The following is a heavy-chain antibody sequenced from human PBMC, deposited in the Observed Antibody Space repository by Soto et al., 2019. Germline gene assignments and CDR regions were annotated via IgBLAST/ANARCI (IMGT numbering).Heavy chain of an antibody. CDR2: ISYDGSNK. Sequence: LRLSFAASGFTFSSYGMHWVRHAPGKGLEWVAVISYDGSNKYYADSVKGRFTISRDNSKNTQYLQMNSLRAEDTAVYYCALRTTYYYDSSGSPWGQGTLVTVSS. J-gene: IGHJ5*02. V-gene: IGHV3-30*03. D-gene: IGHD3-22*01. CDR3: ALRTTYYYDSSGSP. CDR1: GFTFSSYG.